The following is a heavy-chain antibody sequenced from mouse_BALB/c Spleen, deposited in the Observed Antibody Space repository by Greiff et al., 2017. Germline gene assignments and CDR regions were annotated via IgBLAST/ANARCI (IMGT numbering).Heavy chain of an antibody. CDR1: GYAFSSYW. V-gene: IGHV1-80*01. Sequence: QVQLQQSGAELVRPGSSVKISCKASGYAFSSYWMNWVKQRPGQGLEWIGQIYPGDGDTNYNGKFKGKATLTADKSSSTAYMQLSSLTSEDSAVYFCARGEPPWFAYWGQGTLVTVSA. CDR2: IYPGDGDT. CDR3: ARGEPPWFAY. J-gene: IGHJ3*01.